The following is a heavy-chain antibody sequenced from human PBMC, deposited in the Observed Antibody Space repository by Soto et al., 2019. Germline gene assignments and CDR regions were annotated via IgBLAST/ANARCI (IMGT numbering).Heavy chain of an antibody. CDR1: GFTFDDYA. J-gene: IGHJ3*02. D-gene: IGHD3-10*01. Sequence: EVQLVESGGGLVQPGRSLRLSCAASGFTFDDYAMHWVRQAPGKGLEWVSGIGWNSGSIGYADSVKGRFTISRDNAKNSLYLQMNSLRAEDTALYYCAKDIRWFGELNDAFDIWGQGTMVTVSS. CDR2: IGWNSGSI. CDR3: AKDIRWFGELNDAFDI. V-gene: IGHV3-9*01.